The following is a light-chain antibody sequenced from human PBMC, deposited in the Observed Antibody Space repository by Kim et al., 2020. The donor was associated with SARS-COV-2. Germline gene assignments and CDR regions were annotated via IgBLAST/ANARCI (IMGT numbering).Light chain of an antibody. CDR2: DVS. CDR1: SSDVGGYNY. Sequence: QSALTQPASVSGSPGQSITISCTGTSSDVGGYNYVSWYQQHPGKAPKLMIYDVSKRPSGVSNRFSSSKSGNTASLTISGLQAEDEADYYCSSYTSSSTWVFGGGTQLTVL. V-gene: IGLV2-14*01. J-gene: IGLJ3*02. CDR3: SSYTSSSTWV.